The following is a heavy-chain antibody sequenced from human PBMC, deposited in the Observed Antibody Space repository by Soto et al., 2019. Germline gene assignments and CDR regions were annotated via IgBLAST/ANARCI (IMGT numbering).Heavy chain of an antibody. CDR1: GGSISSGGYS. CDR2: IYHSGST. Sequence: SETLSLTCAVSGGSISSGGYSWTWIRQPPGKGLEWIGYIYHSGSTYYNPSLKSRVTISVDRSKNQFSLKLNSVTAADTAVYYCARVPDVWGEGTTVTVPS. CDR3: ARVPDV. V-gene: IGHV4-30-2*01. J-gene: IGHJ6*04.